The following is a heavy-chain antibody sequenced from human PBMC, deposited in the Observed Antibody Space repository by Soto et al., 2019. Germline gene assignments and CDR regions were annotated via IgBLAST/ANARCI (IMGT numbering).Heavy chain of an antibody. CDR3: ARRTVNIRTFYSGLKTHCFDY. J-gene: IGHJ4*02. V-gene: IGHV4-39*01. D-gene: IGHD6-19*01. Sequence: SETLSLTCAVYGGSFSDYYWGWIRQPPGKGLEWIGSIYYSGSTYYNPSLQSRVAISVDTSKNQFSLKLKSVTAADTAIYYCARRTVNIRTFYSGLKTHCFDYWGQGAPVTVSS. CDR2: IYYSGST. CDR1: GGSFSDYY.